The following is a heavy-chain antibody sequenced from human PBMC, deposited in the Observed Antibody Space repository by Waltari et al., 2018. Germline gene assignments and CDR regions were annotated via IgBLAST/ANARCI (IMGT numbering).Heavy chain of an antibody. Sequence: QVQLQESGPGLVTPSQTLSLTCTVSGGSISSGSYCWRWIRQPAGKGLEWIGRIYPSGSTNYNPSLKSRVTISVDTSKNQFSLKLSSVPAADTAVYYCARLGVAVAGFDYWGQGTLVTVSS. J-gene: IGHJ4*02. CDR3: ARLGVAVAGFDY. CDR1: GGSISSGSYC. CDR2: IYPSGST. D-gene: IGHD6-19*01. V-gene: IGHV4-61*02.